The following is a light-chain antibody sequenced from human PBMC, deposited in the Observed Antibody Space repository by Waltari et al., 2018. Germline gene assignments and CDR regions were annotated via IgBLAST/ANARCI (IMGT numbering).Light chain of an antibody. J-gene: IGLJ2*01. CDR2: NVD. Sequence: QSALTQPRSVSGSPGQSVTFSCTGTSSDVGAYTYVSWYQVHPGKVPKLRLYNVDKRPSGFPVGCPGSKAGNTASLTSSGLQTEDEADYYCCSYAGRYTSVFGGGTKVTVL. CDR3: CSYAGRYTSV. V-gene: IGLV2-11*01. CDR1: SSDVGAYTY.